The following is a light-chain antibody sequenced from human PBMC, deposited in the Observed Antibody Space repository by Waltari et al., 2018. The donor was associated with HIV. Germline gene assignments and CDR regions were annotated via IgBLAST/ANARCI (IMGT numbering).Light chain of an antibody. Sequence: DIVMTQSPDSLAVSLGERATINCKSSQSVLYSSNNNNYLAWFQQKPGQPPTLLIYWASTRESGVPDRFSGSGSGTDFTLTISSLQAEDVAVYYCLQYYTIPRTFGQGTTVEIK. V-gene: IGKV4-1*01. CDR1: QSVLYSSNNNNY. CDR3: LQYYTIPRT. CDR2: WAS. J-gene: IGKJ1*01.